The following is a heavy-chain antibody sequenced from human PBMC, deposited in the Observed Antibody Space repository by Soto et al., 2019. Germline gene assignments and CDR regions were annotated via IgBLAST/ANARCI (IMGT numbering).Heavy chain of an antibody. V-gene: IGHV4-30-4*02. CDR3: VRRGRLLEYFSMDV. CDR1: GGSISSDHYH. Sequence: SETLSLTCTVSGGSISSDHYHWTWIRQTPGKGLEWIGYIHYSGSVYYNPSLESRVTISADTSKNQFSLKLSSVTSADTAVYNCVRRGRLLEYFSMDVWGRGTTVTVSS. J-gene: IGHJ6*03. CDR2: IHYSGSV. D-gene: IGHD3-3*01.